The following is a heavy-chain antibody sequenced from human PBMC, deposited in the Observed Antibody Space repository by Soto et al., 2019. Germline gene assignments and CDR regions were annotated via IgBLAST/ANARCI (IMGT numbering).Heavy chain of an antibody. CDR2: IIPIFGTA. J-gene: IGHJ5*02. V-gene: IGHV1-69*01. CDR1: GGTFSSYA. Sequence: QVQLVQSGAEVKKPGSSVKVSCKASGGTFSSYAISWVRQAPGQGLEWMGGIIPIFGTANYAQKFQGRVTITADESTSTAYMELSSLTSEDTAVYYCARERVLLWFGELLGWFDPWGQGTLVTVSS. D-gene: IGHD3-10*01. CDR3: ARERVLLWFGELLGWFDP.